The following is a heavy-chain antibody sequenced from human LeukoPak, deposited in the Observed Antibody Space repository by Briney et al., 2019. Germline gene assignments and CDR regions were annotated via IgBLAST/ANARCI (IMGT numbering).Heavy chain of an antibody. J-gene: IGHJ5*02. CDR2: INHSGST. V-gene: IGHV4-34*01. D-gene: IGHD2-2*01. CDR3: ARGLPYCSSTSCYVGYNWFDP. Sequence: SETLSLTCAVYGGSFSGYYWSWIRQPPGKGLGWIGEINHSGSTNYNPSLKSRVTISVDTSKNQFSLKLSSVTAADTAVYYCARGLPYCSSTSCYVGYNWFDPWGQGTLVTVSS. CDR1: GGSFSGYY.